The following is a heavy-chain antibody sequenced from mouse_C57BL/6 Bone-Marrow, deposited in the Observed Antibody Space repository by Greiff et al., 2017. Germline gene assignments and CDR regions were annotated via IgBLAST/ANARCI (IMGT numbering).Heavy chain of an antibody. CDR2: IRSKSNNYAT. V-gene: IGHV10-1*01. CDR3: VRGYYGSSWGAMDY. Sequence: EVQLQQSGGGLVQPKGSLKLSCAASGFSFNTYAMNWVRQAPGKGLEWVARIRSKSNNYATYYADSVKDRFTISRDDSEIMLYLQMNNLKTEDTAMYYCVRGYYGSSWGAMDYWGQGTSVTVSS. D-gene: IGHD1-1*01. J-gene: IGHJ4*01. CDR1: GFSFNTYA.